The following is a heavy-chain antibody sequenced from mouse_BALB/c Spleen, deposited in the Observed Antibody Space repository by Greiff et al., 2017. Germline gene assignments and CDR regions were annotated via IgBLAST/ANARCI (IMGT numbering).Heavy chain of an antibody. V-gene: IGHV5-6*01. D-gene: IGHD4-1*01. CDR2: ISSGGSYT. J-gene: IGHJ2*01. CDR1: GFTFSSYG. Sequence: EVKVVESGGDLVKPGGSLKLSCAASGFTFSSYGMSWVRQTPDKRLEWVATISSGGSYTYYPDSVKGRFTISRDNAKNTLYLQMSSLKSEDTAMYYCARQRTLTGTSYFDYWGQGTTLTVSS. CDR3: ARQRTLTGTSYFDY.